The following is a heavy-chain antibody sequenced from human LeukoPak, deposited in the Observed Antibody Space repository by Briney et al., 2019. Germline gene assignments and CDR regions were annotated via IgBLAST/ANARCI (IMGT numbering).Heavy chain of an antibody. D-gene: IGHD5-12*01. CDR1: GFTFSSSS. CDR3: VRYSGYDFAY. CDR2: ISSRSSSI. V-gene: IGHV3-48*01. Sequence: GGSLRLSCAASGFTFSSSSMNWVRQAPGKGLEWVSYISSRSSSIYYADSVRGRFTVSRDNAKNSLYLQMNSLRAEDTAVYYCVRYSGYDFAYWGQGTLVTVSS. J-gene: IGHJ4*02.